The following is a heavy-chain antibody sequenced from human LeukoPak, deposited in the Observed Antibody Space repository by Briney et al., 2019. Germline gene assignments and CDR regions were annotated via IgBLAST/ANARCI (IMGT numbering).Heavy chain of an antibody. D-gene: IGHD6-13*01. CDR3: ARVYNIADHFDY. V-gene: IGHV1-2*02. CDR1: GYTFTGYY. J-gene: IGHJ4*02. CDR2: INPNSGGT. Sequence: ASVKVSCKASGYTFTGYYMHWVRQAPGQGLEWMGWINPNSGGTNYAQKFRGRVTMTRDTSISTAYMELSRLRSDDTAVYYCARVYNIADHFDYWGQGTLVTVSS.